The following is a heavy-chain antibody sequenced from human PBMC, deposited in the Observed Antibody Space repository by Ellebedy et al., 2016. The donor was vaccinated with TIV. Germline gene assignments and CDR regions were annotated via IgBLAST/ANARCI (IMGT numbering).Heavy chain of an antibody. CDR3: ARDQSTAIFDF. CDR1: GYTFTSYD. J-gene: IGHJ4*02. D-gene: IGHD1-14*01. V-gene: IGHV1-8*01. Sequence: AASVKVSCKASGYTFTSYDINWVRQATGQGLEWMGWMNPDSGNTAYEQKFQGRVTLTTDPSTNTAYMELTNLRSDDTAVYYCARDQSTAIFDFWGQGTLVTVSS. CDR2: MNPDSGNT.